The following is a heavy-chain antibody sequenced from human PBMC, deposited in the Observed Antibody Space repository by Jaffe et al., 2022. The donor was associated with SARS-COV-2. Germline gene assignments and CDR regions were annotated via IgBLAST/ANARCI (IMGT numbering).Heavy chain of an antibody. CDR2: IYSGGSI. V-gene: IGHV3-66*02. CDR1: GFIVSKNY. CDR3: ASGPSDGPPRY. Sequence: EVHLVESGGGLAQPGGSLRLSCAASGFIVSKNYINWVRQAPGKGLEWVSVIYSGGSIYYADSVKGRFTISRDNSKNTVYLQMNSLREEDSALYYCASGPSDGPPRYWGQGTLVIVSS. D-gene: IGHD5-18*01. J-gene: IGHJ4*02.